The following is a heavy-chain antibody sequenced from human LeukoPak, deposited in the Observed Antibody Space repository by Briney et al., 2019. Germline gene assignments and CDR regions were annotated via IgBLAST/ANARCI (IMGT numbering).Heavy chain of an antibody. Sequence: SETLSLTCTVSGYSISGGYYWGWIRQPPGKGLEWIGSIYHSGSTYYNPTLKSRVTISVDTSKNQFSLKLSSVTAADTAVYYCARHPSHRVFDDWGQGTLVTVSS. D-gene: IGHD3-10*01. CDR1: GYSISGGYY. CDR3: ARHPSHRVFDD. CDR2: IYHSGST. J-gene: IGHJ4*02. V-gene: IGHV4-38-2*02.